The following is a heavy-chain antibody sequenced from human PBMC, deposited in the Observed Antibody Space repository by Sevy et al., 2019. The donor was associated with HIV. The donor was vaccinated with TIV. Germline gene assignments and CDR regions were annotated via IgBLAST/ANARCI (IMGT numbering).Heavy chain of an antibody. CDR3: AKDKAFRFLDYLPSNYYFDY. V-gene: IGHV3-23*01. CDR2: ITNTGGDT. D-gene: IGHD3-3*01. CDR1: GFTFTDYA. Sequence: GGSLRLSCAASGFTFTDYAMSWVRQAPGKGLEWISTITNTGGDTYYADSVRDRFTISRDNSKNTLHLQMNSLRAEDTAVYYCAKDKAFRFLDYLPSNYYFDYWGQGTLVTVSS. J-gene: IGHJ4*02.